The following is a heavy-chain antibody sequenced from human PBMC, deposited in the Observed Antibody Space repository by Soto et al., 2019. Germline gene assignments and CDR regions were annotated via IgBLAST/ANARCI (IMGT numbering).Heavy chain of an antibody. CDR1: GFTFSSYA. CDR2: ISGSGGST. Sequence: EVQLLESGGGLVQPGGSLRLSCAASGFTFSSYAMSWVRQAPGKGLEWVSAISGSGGSTYYADSVKGRFTISRDNSKNTLYLQMNSLRAEDTAVYYWVLWFGDPFGGMDVWGQGTTVTVSS. J-gene: IGHJ6*02. V-gene: IGHV3-23*01. CDR3: VLWFGDPFGGMDV. D-gene: IGHD3-10*01.